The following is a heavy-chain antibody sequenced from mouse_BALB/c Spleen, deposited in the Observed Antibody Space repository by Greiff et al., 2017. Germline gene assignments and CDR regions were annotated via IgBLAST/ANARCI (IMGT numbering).Heavy chain of an antibody. Sequence: EVMLVESGGGLVQPGGSRKLSCAASGFTFSSFGMHWVRQAPEKGLEWVAYISSGSSTIYYADTVKGRFTISRDNPKNTLFLQMTSLRSEDTAMYYCARTTGYYAMDYWGQGTSVTVSS. V-gene: IGHV5-17*02. CDR2: ISSGSSTI. J-gene: IGHJ4*01. CDR1: GFTFSSFG. CDR3: ARTTGYYAMDY. D-gene: IGHD1-1*01.